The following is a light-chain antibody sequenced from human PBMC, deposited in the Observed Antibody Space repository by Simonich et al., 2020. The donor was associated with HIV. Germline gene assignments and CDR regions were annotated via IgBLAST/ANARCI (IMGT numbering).Light chain of an antibody. CDR2: DVN. J-gene: IGLJ3*02. CDR1: SSDVGGYTY. Sequence: QSALTQPASVSGSPGQSITISCTGSSSDVGGYTYVSWYQQHPGKAPKLMIYDVNKRPSGVSNRFSGSKSGNTASLTISGLQAEDEADYYCCSYAGSSTFRVFGGGTKLTVL. CDR3: CSYAGSSTFRV. V-gene: IGLV2-23*02.